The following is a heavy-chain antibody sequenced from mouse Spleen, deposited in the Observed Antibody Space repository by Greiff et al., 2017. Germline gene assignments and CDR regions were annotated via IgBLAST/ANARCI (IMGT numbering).Heavy chain of an antibody. CDR1: GYTFTDYE. V-gene: IGHV1-15*01. CDR3: TRSGYATYYAMDC. Sequence: QVQLKESGAELVRPGASVTLSCKASGYTFTDYEMHWVKQTPVHGLEWIGAIDPETGGTAYNQKFKGKAILTADKSSSTAYMELRSLTSEDSAVYYCTRSGYATYYAMDCWGQGTSVTVSS. D-gene: IGHD3-2*02. CDR2: IDPETGGT. J-gene: IGHJ4*01.